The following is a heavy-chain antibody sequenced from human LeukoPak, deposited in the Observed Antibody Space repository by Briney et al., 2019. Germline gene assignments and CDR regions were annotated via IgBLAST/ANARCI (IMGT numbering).Heavy chain of an antibody. D-gene: IGHD1-26*01. Sequence: ASVKVSCKASGYTFTGYYMHWVRQAPGQGLEWMGWINPNSGGTNYAQKFQGRVTMTRDTSISTAYMELSRLRSDDTAVYYCASSIVGATIFAYWGQRTLVTVSS. CDR2: INPNSGGT. CDR1: GYTFTGYY. J-gene: IGHJ4*02. V-gene: IGHV1-2*02. CDR3: ASSIVGATIFAY.